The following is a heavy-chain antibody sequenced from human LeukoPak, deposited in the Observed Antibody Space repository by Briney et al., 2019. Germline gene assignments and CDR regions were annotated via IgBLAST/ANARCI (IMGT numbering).Heavy chain of an antibody. D-gene: IGHD5-12*01. CDR2: IRGTNDNT. CDR1: GYIFNTYG. CDR3: VRDSAYSPDY. J-gene: IGHJ4*02. Sequence: ASVKVSCKTSGYIFNTYGISWVRQAPGQGLEWMGWIRGTNDNTKYARKFQGRLTLTTDTSTSAVYMELRGLTSDDMAVYYCVRDSAYSPDYWGQGTLVTVSS. V-gene: IGHV1-18*03.